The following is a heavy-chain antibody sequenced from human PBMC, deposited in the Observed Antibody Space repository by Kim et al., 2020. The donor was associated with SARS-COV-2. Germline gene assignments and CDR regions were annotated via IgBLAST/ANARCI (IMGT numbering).Heavy chain of an antibody. D-gene: IGHD3-16*01. CDR2: T. CDR3: AKDEGGDWFDP. V-gene: IGHV3-23*01. Sequence: TYYADSVKGRFTIARDNSKNTLYLQMNSLRAEDTAVYYCAKDEGGDWFDPWGQGTLVTVSS. J-gene: IGHJ5*02.